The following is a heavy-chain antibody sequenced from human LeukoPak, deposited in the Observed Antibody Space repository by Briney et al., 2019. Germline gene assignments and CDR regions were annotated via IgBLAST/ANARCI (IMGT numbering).Heavy chain of an antibody. Sequence: PGGSLRLSCAASGFTLSSYAMSWVRQAPGKGLEWVSAISDTGNTYHADSVKGRFTISRDSSKSTLFLQMNRLRPEAAAVYYCAKAPVTTCRGAFCYPFDYWGLGTLVTVSS. CDR2: ISDTGNT. V-gene: IGHV3-23*01. D-gene: IGHD2-15*01. CDR1: GFTLSSYA. CDR3: AKAPVTTCRGAFCYPFDY. J-gene: IGHJ4*02.